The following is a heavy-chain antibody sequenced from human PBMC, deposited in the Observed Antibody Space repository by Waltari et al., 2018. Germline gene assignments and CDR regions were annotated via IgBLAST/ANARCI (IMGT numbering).Heavy chain of an antibody. D-gene: IGHD2-8*02. CDR1: GFTFSNYD. CDR3: AKDGGGVTFDI. V-gene: IGHV3-23*03. CDR2: IYNFGST. J-gene: IGHJ3*02. Sequence: VQLLESGGGLVQPGGSLRLSCAASGFTFSNYDMSWVRQAPGKGLEWVSVIYNFGSTHDGDSGKGRFTISRDNSKNTLYLQMNSLRAEDTAVYYCAKDGGGVTFDIWGQGTMVTVSS.